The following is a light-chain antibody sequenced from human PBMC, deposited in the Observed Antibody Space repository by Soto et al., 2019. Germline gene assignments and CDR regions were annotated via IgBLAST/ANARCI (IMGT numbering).Light chain of an antibody. Sequence: EIVLTQSPATLSLSPGERATLSCRASQSVSNYLAWYQQKPGQAPRLLMYEASKRATGIPARFSGSGSGTDVTLTISSLAHEDFAVYYCQQRNRWLRTFGQGTKLEIK. CDR1: QSVSNY. V-gene: IGKV3-11*01. CDR2: EAS. J-gene: IGKJ2*01. CDR3: QQRNRWLRT.